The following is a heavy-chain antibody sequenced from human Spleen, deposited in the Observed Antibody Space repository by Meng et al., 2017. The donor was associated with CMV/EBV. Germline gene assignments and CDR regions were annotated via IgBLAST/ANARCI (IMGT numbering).Heavy chain of an antibody. V-gene: IGHV3-30*04. CDR3: ATYLYSSSWYGGFDY. Sequence: GESLKISCAASGFTFSSYAMHWVRQAPGKGLEWVAVISYDGSNKYYADSVKGRFTISRDNSKNTLYLQMNSLRAEDTAVYYCATYLYSSSWYGGFDYWGQGTLVTVSS. CDR2: ISYDGSNK. J-gene: IGHJ4*02. D-gene: IGHD6-13*01. CDR1: GFTFSSYA.